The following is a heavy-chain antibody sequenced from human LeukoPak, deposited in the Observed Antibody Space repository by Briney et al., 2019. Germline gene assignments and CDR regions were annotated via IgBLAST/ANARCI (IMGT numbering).Heavy chain of an antibody. Sequence: SETLSLTCTVSGGSISSYYWSWIRQPAGQGREWIGRIYTSGSTNYNPSLKSRVTMSVDTSKNQFSLKLSSVTAADTAVYYCASNYYDFSAFDIWGQGTMVTVSS. CDR2: IYTSGST. CDR1: GGSISSYY. J-gene: IGHJ3*02. D-gene: IGHD3-22*01. V-gene: IGHV4-4*07. CDR3: ASNYYDFSAFDI.